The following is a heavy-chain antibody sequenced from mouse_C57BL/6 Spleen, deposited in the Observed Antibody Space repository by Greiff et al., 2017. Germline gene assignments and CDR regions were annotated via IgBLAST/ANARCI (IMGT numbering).Heavy chain of an antibody. CDR3: SGGHRDLDV. Sequence: QVQLQQPGAELVKPGASVKLSCKASGYTFTSYWMPWVKQRPGQGLEWIGMIHPNSGSTNYNEKFKSKATLTVDKSSSTTYMQLSSLTSEDSAVYYCSGGHRDLDVWGTGTTVTVSS. D-gene: IGHD3-3*01. V-gene: IGHV1-64*01. J-gene: IGHJ1*03. CDR1: GYTFTSYW. CDR2: IHPNSGST.